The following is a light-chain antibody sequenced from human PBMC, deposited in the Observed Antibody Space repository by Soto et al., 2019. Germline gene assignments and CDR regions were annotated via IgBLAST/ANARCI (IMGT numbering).Light chain of an antibody. CDR2: WAA. CDR1: QSLLFNSNNKNY. CDR3: HQYYSPPQP. Sequence: DIVMTQSPDSLAVSLGERATIHCKSSQSLLFNSNNKNYLAWYQQRPGQPPKLLIYWAATRHSGVPDRFSGSGSGTDFTLTINSLQAEDLAVYYCHQYYSPPQPFGQGTKVEIK. V-gene: IGKV4-1*01. J-gene: IGKJ1*01.